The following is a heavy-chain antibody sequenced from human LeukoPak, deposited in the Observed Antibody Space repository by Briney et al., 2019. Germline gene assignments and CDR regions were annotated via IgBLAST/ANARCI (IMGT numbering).Heavy chain of an antibody. CDR1: GGSFSGYY. CDR3: AILNWNYVPYYGMDV. Sequence: SETLSLTCAVYGGSFSGYYWSWIRQPPGKGLEWIGEINHSGSTNYNPSLKSRVTISVDTSKNQFSLKLSSVTAADTAVYYCAILNWNYVPYYGMDVWGQGTTVTVSS. CDR2: INHSGST. V-gene: IGHV4-34*01. J-gene: IGHJ6*02. D-gene: IGHD1-7*01.